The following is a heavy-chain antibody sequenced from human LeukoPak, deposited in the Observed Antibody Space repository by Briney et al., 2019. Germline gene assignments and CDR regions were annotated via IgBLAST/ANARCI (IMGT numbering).Heavy chain of an antibody. V-gene: IGHV3-21*06. CDR1: GFTFSDYS. CDR2: ISRRSTYI. CDR3: ARGPEVVIAINRLDN. D-gene: IGHD2-21*01. J-gene: IGHJ4*02. Sequence: GGSLRLSCAASGFTFSDYSMNWVRQAPGKGLEWVSSISRRSTYIYYADSVKGRFTISRDNARSSLYLQMNSLRVEDTAVYYCARGPEVVIAINRLDNWGQGTLVTVSS.